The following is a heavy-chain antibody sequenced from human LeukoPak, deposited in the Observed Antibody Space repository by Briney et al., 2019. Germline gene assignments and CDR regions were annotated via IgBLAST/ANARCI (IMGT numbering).Heavy chain of an antibody. CDR2: VYTSGST. Sequence: SETLSLTCTVSGGSISSDDYYWSWIRQPAGKGLEWIGRVYTSGSTNYNPSLRSRVTISVDTSKNQFSLKLSSVTAADTAVYYCASFDYYGSGSSHYPIDYWGQGTLVTVSS. D-gene: IGHD3-10*01. V-gene: IGHV4-61*02. J-gene: IGHJ4*02. CDR3: ASFDYYGSGSSHYPIDY. CDR1: GGSISSDDYY.